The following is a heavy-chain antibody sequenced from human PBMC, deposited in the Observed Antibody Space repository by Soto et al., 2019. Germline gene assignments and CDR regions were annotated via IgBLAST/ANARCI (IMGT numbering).Heavy chain of an antibody. CDR1: GASMSSYR. Sequence: SAPLSLTCSVSGASMSSYRWNWIRQPPGKGLEWIGYIYHSGSTYYNPSLKSRVTISVDRSKNQFSLKLSSVTAADTAVYYCARTTTVGFDPWGQGTLVTVSS. J-gene: IGHJ5*02. V-gene: IGHV4-59*12. CDR3: ARTTTVGFDP. D-gene: IGHD4-17*01. CDR2: IYHSGST.